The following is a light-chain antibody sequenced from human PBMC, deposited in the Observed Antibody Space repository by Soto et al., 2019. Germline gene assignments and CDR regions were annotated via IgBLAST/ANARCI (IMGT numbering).Light chain of an antibody. J-gene: IGLJ3*02. Sequence: QSALTRPASVSGSPGQSITISCTGTSSDVGGYNYVSWYQQHPGKAPKLMIYEVSNRPSGVSNRFSGSKSGNTASLTISGLQAEDEADYYCSSYTSSSPGVFGGGTKLTVL. CDR3: SSYTSSSPGV. CDR1: SSDVGGYNY. CDR2: EVS. V-gene: IGLV2-14*01.